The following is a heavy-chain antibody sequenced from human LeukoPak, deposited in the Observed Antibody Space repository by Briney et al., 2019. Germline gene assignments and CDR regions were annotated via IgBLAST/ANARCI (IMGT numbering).Heavy chain of an antibody. CDR2: IYDSRNT. CDR3: AREFAAAAGTGAFDI. V-gene: IGHV4-59*12. D-gene: IGHD6-13*01. J-gene: IGHJ3*02. CDR1: GDSISSYY. Sequence: SETLSLTCTVSGDSISSYYWSWIRQPPGKGLEWIGYIYDSRNTNYNPSLKSRVTISIDTSKNQFSLKLSSVTAADTAVYYCAREFAAAAGTGAFDIWGQGTMVTVSS.